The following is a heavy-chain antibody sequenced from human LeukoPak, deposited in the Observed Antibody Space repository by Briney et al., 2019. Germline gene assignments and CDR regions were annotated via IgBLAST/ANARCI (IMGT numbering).Heavy chain of an antibody. V-gene: IGHV3-21*01. CDR3: ARSTAGGFSGYED. D-gene: IGHD5-12*01. Sequence: GGSLRLSCAASGFTFSSYFMGWVRQAPGKGLEWVSSISSGSDYIYYGDSVKGRFTISRDNAKSSLYLQMNSLRAEGTAVFYCARSTAGGFSGYEDWGQGTLVTVSS. CDR1: GFTFSSYF. CDR2: ISSGSDYI. J-gene: IGHJ4*02.